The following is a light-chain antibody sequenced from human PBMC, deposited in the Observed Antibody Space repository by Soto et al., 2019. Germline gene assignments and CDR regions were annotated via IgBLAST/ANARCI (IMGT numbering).Light chain of an antibody. V-gene: IGLV1-40*01. CDR1: SSNIGAGYD. J-gene: IGLJ3*02. CDR2: GNN. Sequence: QSVLTQPPSVSGAPGQRVTISCTGSSSNIGAGYDGHWYQQLPGTAPKLLIYGNNNRASGVPDRFSGSKSGTSVSLAIIGLQAEDEADYYCQSYHMSLSGWVFGGGTMLTVL. CDR3: QSYHMSLSGWV.